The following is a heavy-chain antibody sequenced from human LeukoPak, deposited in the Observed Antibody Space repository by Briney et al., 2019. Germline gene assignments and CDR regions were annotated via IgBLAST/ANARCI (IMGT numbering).Heavy chain of an antibody. D-gene: IGHD4/OR15-4a*01. CDR3: ARRPHDYGTDTKIDY. CDR1: GFTFSSYS. CDR2: ISSSSSYI. J-gene: IGHJ4*02. Sequence: GGSLRLSCAASGFTFSSYSMNWVRQAPGKGLEWVSSISSSSSYIYYADSVKGRFTISRDNAKNSLYLQMNSLRAEDTAVYYCARRPHDYGTDTKIDYWGQGTLVTVSS. V-gene: IGHV3-21*01.